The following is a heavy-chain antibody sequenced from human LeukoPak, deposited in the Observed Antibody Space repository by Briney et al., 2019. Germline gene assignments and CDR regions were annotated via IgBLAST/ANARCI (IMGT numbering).Heavy chain of an antibody. CDR3: ARVDDYVWGSYRPPRAFDI. D-gene: IGHD3-16*02. CDR2: IYYSGST. Sequence: SQTLSLTCTVSGGSISSGGYYWSWIRQHPGKGLECIGYIYYSGSTYYNPSLKSRVTISVDTSKNQFSLKLSSVTAADTAVYYCARVDDYVWGSYRPPRAFDIWGQGTMVTVSS. V-gene: IGHV4-30-4*08. J-gene: IGHJ3*02. CDR1: GGSISSGGYY.